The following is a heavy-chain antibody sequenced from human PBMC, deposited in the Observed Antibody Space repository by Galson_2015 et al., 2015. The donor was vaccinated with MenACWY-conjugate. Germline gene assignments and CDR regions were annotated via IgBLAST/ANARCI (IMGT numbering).Heavy chain of an antibody. CDR2: SNSDESAS. J-gene: IGHJ6*02. CDR1: GFTLRTYW. Sequence: SLRLSCAASGFTLRTYWMHWVRQAPGKGLLWVSRSNSDESASSYADSVRGRFTISRDNAKNTLYLQMNSLRVEDTAVYYCARHPPGVRCMDVWGQGTTLTVSS. D-gene: IGHD2-8*01. V-gene: IGHV3-74*01. CDR3: ARHPPGVRCMDV.